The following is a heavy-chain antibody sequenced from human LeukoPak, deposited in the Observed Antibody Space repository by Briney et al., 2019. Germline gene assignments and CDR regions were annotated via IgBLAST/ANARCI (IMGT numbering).Heavy chain of an antibody. D-gene: IGHD2-2*02. CDR2: IYHSGST. CDR1: GGSISSSNW. Sequence: SETLSLTCAVSGGSISSSNWWSWVRQPPGKGLEWIGEIYHSGSTNYNPSLKSRVTISVDTSKNQFSLKLSSVTAADTAVYYCASSVVPAAIGTFDYWGQGTLVTVSS. J-gene: IGHJ4*02. CDR3: ASSVVPAAIGTFDY. V-gene: IGHV4-4*02.